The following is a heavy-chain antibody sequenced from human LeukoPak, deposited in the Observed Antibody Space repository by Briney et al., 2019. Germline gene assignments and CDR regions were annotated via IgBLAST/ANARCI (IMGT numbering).Heavy chain of an antibody. CDR3: ARDRGIAARRGYYYYMDV. D-gene: IGHD6-6*01. CDR1: GYTFTSYD. CDR2: MNPNSGNT. V-gene: IGHV1-8*01. Sequence: ASVKVSCKASGYTFTSYDINWVRQATGQGLEWMGWMNPNSGNTGYAQKFQGRVTMTRNTSISTAYMELSRLRSDDTAVYYCARDRGIAARRGYYYYMDVWGKGTTVTVSS. J-gene: IGHJ6*03.